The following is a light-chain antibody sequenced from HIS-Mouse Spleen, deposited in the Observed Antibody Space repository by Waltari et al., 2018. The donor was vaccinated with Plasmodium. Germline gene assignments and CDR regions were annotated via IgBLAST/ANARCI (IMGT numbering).Light chain of an antibody. V-gene: IGLV3-10*01. CDR2: EDS. J-gene: IGLJ3*02. CDR3: YSTDSSGNHRV. CDR1: ALPKKY. Sequence: SYELTQPPSVSVSPGQTARITCSGDALPKKYAYWYQQKSGQAPVLVIYEDSKRPSGIPERFAVSSSVTMATLTISGAQVEDEADYYCYSTDSSGNHRVFGGGTKLTVL.